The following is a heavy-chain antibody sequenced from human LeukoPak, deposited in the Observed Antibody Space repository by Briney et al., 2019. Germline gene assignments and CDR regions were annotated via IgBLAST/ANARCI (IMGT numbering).Heavy chain of an antibody. CDR3: ARHPTGYCSSTSCYKYNWFDP. CDR2: ISAYNGNT. CDR1: GYTFTSYG. Sequence: GASVKVSCKASGYTFTSYGISWVRQAPGQGLEWMGWISAYNGNTNYAQKLQGRVTMTTDTSTSTAYMELRSLRSDDTAVYYWARHPTGYCSSTSCYKYNWFDPWGQGTLVTVSS. V-gene: IGHV1-18*01. D-gene: IGHD2-2*02. J-gene: IGHJ5*02.